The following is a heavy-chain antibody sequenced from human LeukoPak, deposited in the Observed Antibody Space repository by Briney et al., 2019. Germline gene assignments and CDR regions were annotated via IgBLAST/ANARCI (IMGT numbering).Heavy chain of an antibody. CDR1: GFTFSGSA. CDR3: TRRENDFWSGYDNPFFDY. J-gene: IGHJ4*02. V-gene: IGHV3-73*01. D-gene: IGHD3-3*01. Sequence: GSLRLSCAASGFTFSGSAMHWVRQASGKGLEWVGRIRSKANSYATAYAASVKGRFTISRDDSKNTAYLQMNSLKTEDTAVYYCTRRENDFWSGYDNPFFDYWGQGTLVTVSS. CDR2: IRSKANSYAT.